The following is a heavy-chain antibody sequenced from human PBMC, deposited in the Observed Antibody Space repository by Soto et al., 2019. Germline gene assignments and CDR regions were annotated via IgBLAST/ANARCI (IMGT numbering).Heavy chain of an antibody. CDR3: TRGILWFGVTYLDY. Sequence: QVRLQEPGPGLLKPSQTLSLTCTVSGGSINSGGYYWSWIRQLPGKGLDYIGYISYSGDTYYNPSLRSRTTVSLDTSKNQFSLKLSSVTAADTAVYFCTRGILWFGVTYLDYWAQGTLVTVSS. J-gene: IGHJ4*02. CDR2: ISYSGDT. D-gene: IGHD3-10*01. CDR1: GGSINSGGYY. V-gene: IGHV4-31*03.